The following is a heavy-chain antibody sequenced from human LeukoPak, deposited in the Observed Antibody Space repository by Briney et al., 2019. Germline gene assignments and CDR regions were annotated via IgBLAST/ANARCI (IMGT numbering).Heavy chain of an antibody. CDR2: INSDGSST. J-gene: IGHJ4*02. V-gene: IGHV3-74*01. CDR3: ARLSYGSGSYYTDY. Sequence: GGSLRLSCTTSGFTFSNYWMHWVRQAPGKGLVWVSRINSDGSSTTYADSVKGRFTISRDNAKNTLYLQMNSLRAEDTAVYYCARLSYGSGSYYTDYWGQGTLVTVSS. D-gene: IGHD3-10*01. CDR1: GFTFSNYW.